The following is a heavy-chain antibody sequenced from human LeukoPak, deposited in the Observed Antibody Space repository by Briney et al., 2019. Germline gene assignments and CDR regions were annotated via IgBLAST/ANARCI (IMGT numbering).Heavy chain of an antibody. Sequence: PGGALRLSCAASWFTLCRFLVSWGRPAPGEGGGGGANIKKDGSEKKQVDSVKGRFTISRDNAKNSLYLQMNSLRAEDTAVYYCARGGVPYYYGSGSYPVDPPLSPPFDYWGQGTLVTVSS. J-gene: IGHJ4*02. CDR1: WFTLCRFL. D-gene: IGHD3-10*01. CDR3: ARGGVPYYYGSGSYPVDPPLSPPFDY. V-gene: IGHV3-7*03. CDR2: IKKDGSEK.